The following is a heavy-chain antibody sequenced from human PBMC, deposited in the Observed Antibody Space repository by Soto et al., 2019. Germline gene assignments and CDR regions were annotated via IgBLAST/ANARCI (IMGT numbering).Heavy chain of an antibody. D-gene: IGHD1-26*01. CDR3: ASRVGTTRQFDY. CDR1: GFMVSDKY. Sequence: VQLVESGGDLIQRGGSLRLSCAASGFMVSDKYMSWVRQAPGKGLEWVSHIYTGGSTYYADSVKGRFTISRDNSKNTLSLHMNSLRADDTGVYYCASRVGTTRQFDYWGQGTLVTVSS. CDR2: IYTGGST. J-gene: IGHJ4*02. V-gene: IGHV3-53*01.